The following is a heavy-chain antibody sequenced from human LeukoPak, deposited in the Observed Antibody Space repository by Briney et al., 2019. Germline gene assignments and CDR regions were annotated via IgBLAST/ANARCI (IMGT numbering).Heavy chain of an antibody. V-gene: IGHV4-39*01. Sequence: SETLSLTCTVSGGSISSSNYYWGWIRQPPGKGLEWIGSIYYSGSTYYNPSLKSRVTISVDTSKNQFSLKLSSVTAADTAVYYCAKVLSQWLVPFDYWGQGTLVTVSS. D-gene: IGHD6-19*01. J-gene: IGHJ4*02. CDR2: IYYSGST. CDR1: GGSISSSNYY. CDR3: AKVLSQWLVPFDY.